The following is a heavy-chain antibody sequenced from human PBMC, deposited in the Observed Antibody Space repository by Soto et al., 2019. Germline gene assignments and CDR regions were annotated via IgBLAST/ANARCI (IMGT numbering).Heavy chain of an antibody. CDR2: IYSGGST. Sequence: EVQLVESGGGLVQPGGSLRLSCAASGFTVSSNYMSWFRQAPGKGLEWVSVIYSGGSTYYADSVKGRFTISRHNSKNTLYLQMNSLRAEDTAVYYCARDPYYDSSGYLASYGMDVWGQGTTVTVSS. J-gene: IGHJ6*02. V-gene: IGHV3-53*04. CDR1: GFTVSSNY. CDR3: ARDPYYDSSGYLASYGMDV. D-gene: IGHD3-22*01.